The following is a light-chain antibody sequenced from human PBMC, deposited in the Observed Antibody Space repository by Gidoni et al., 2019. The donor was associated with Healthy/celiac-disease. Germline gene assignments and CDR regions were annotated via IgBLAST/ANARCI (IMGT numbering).Light chain of an antibody. CDR1: QSLLHSNGYNY. Sequence: DIVMTQSPLSLPVTPGEPASISCRSSQSLLHSNGYNYLDWYQQKPGQSPQLLIYLGSNRASGVPDRFSGSGSGTDFTLKISRVEAEDVGVYYCMQALQTAPLTFXGXTKVEIK. J-gene: IGKJ4*01. CDR3: MQALQTAPLT. CDR2: LGS. V-gene: IGKV2-28*01.